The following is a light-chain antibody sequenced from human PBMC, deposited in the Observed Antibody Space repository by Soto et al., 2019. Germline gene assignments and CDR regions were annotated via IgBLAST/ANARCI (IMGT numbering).Light chain of an antibody. V-gene: IGKV3-15*01. CDR3: QQYSNWPLT. CDR2: GAS. Sequence: EIVMTQSPATLSVSPGERATLSCRASQSVRSSFLAWYQQKPGQAPSLLIYGASTRATGIPARFSGSGSGTEFTLTINSLQSEDFAVYYCQQYSNWPLTFGGGTK. J-gene: IGKJ4*01. CDR1: QSVRSSF.